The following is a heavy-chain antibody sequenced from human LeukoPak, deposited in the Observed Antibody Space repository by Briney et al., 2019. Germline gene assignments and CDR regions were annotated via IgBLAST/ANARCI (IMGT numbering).Heavy chain of an antibody. D-gene: IGHD3-16*01. CDR1: RYTFTSYD. V-gene: IGHV1-8*01. CDR2: MNPNTGRT. CDR3: ARLSQTPDYFTLGGYYYLGY. J-gene: IGHJ4*02. Sequence: ASVKVSCKASRYTFTSYDINWVREAAGHGLEWMGWMNPNTGRTGYAQKFQGRITMTRDTSINTAYMELTNLRSEDTAIYYCARLSQTPDYFTLGGYYYLGYWGQGTPVTVSS.